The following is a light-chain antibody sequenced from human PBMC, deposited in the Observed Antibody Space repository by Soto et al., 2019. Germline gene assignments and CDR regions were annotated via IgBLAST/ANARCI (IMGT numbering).Light chain of an antibody. Sequence: EIVLTQSPGTLSLSPGERSTLSCRASQSVTSNYLAWYQHKPGQAPRLLIYGASSRATGIPDRFSGSGSGTDFTLTISRLEPEDVAVYYCQQYGTSPETFGQGTKVEIK. CDR1: QSVTSNY. J-gene: IGKJ1*01. CDR3: QQYGTSPET. CDR2: GAS. V-gene: IGKV3-20*01.